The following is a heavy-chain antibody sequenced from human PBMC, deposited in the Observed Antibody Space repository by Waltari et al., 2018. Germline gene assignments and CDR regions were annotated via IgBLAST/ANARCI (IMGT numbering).Heavy chain of an antibody. CDR3: ARDTGEYRVLDY. CDR2: ITWDSDNI. D-gene: IGHD4-17*01. Sequence: EVQVVESGGGLVQPGRSLRLSCTASGFTFDDHAMHWVRQRPGKGLEWVSGITWDSDNIDYADSVRGRFSISRDNAQSILFLTMNSLKPEDTALYFCARDTGEYRVLDYWGQGTLVTVSS. V-gene: IGHV3-9*01. J-gene: IGHJ4*02. CDR1: GFTFDDHA.